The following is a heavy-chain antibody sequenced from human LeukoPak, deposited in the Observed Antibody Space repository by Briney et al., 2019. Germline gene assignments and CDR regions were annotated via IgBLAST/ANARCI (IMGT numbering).Heavy chain of an antibody. Sequence: PSETLSLTCAVYGGSFSGYYWSWIRQPPGKGLEWIGEINHSGSTNYNPSLNRRVTISIDKSRNQFSLTLNFVTAADTAFYYCARHGGYRFDLWGQGALVTVSS. CDR3: ARHGGYRFDL. CDR1: GGSFSGYY. D-gene: IGHD3-16*01. J-gene: IGHJ4*02. V-gene: IGHV4-34*01. CDR2: INHSGST.